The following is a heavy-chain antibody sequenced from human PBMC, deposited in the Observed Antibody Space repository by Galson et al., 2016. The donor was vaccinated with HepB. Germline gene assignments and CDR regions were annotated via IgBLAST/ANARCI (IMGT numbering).Heavy chain of an antibody. Sequence: SLRLSCATTTSAFSRTWMTWVRQAPGKGLEWVANINQDDSDKNYIVSVRGRFTISRDNAKNSLYLQMNSLTVEDTAVYYCARESSGYSHWGQGTLVTVSS. D-gene: IGHD5-12*01. J-gene: IGHJ4*02. CDR3: ARESSGYSH. CDR1: TSAFSRTW. V-gene: IGHV3-7*03. CDR2: INQDDSDK.